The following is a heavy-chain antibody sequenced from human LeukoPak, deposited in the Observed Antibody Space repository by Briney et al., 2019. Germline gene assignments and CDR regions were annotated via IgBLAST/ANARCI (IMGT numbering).Heavy chain of an antibody. V-gene: IGHV3-30*04. Sequence: PGRSLRLSCAASGFTFSSYAMHWVRQAPGKGLEWVAVISYDGSNKYYADSVKGRFTISRDNSKNTLYLQMNSLRAEDTAVYYCAKDPGYGSGSYLDYWGQGTLVTVSS. D-gene: IGHD3-10*01. J-gene: IGHJ4*02. CDR2: ISYDGSNK. CDR1: GFTFSSYA. CDR3: AKDPGYGSGSYLDY.